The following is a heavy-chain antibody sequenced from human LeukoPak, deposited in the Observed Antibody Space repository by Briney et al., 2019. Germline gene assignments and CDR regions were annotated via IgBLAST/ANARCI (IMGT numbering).Heavy chain of an antibody. Sequence: PGGSLRLSCAASGFTFSSYTMNWVRQPPGKGLEWVSNIGTSSTTTYYADSVKGRFTISRDNSKNTLYLQMNSLRAEDTAVYYCARELKTAFDIWGQGTKVAVSS. CDR2: IGTSSTTT. J-gene: IGHJ3*02. V-gene: IGHV3-48*01. CDR1: GFTFSSYT. CDR3: ARELKTAFDI.